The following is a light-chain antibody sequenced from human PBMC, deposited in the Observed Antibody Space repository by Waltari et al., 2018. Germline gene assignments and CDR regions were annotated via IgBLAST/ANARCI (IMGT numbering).Light chain of an antibody. V-gene: IGLV7-46*01. CDR3: LLWYSGARWV. Sequence: WSQHMPGQVPRMLFDGNTNYRAWTPPRFSVSLLGGKAALTLSGAQPEDEAEYYCLLWYSGARWVFGGGTKLSVL. J-gene: IGLJ3*02. CDR2: GNT.